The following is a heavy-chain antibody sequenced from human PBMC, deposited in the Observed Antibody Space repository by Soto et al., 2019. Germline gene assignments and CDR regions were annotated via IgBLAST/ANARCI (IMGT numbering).Heavy chain of an antibody. CDR2: ASESGRST. CDR1: GFTFSNYD. D-gene: IGHD3-10*01. CDR3: AKDRRGVMDV. Sequence: EVQLLESGGGLVQPGGSLRLSCAASGFTFSNYDMSWVRQAPEKGLEWVSAASESGRSTYYADSVKGRFTISRDNSKNTLYLQMNSLRAEDTAVYFCAKDRRGVMDVWGQGTTVTVSS. V-gene: IGHV3-23*01. J-gene: IGHJ6*02.